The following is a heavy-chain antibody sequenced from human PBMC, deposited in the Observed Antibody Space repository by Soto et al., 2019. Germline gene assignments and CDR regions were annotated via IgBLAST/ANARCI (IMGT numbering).Heavy chain of an antibody. Sequence: GGSLRLSCAASGFTFDDYAMPWVRQAPGKGLEWVSGISWNSGSIGYADSVKGRFTISRDNAKNSLYLQMNSLRAEDTALYYCAKDSREGRYFDWLLLSRGFDYWGQGTLVTVSS. CDR3: AKDSREGRYFDWLLLSRGFDY. D-gene: IGHD3-9*01. J-gene: IGHJ4*02. V-gene: IGHV3-9*01. CDR1: GFTFDDYA. CDR2: ISWNSGSI.